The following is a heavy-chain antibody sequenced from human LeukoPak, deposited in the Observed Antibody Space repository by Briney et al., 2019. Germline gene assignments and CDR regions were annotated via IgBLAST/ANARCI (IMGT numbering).Heavy chain of an antibody. D-gene: IGHD6-13*01. Sequence: PGGSLRLSCAASGFTFSSYAMSWVRQAPGKGLEWVSGISWSSGSIGYADSVKGRFTISRDNAKNSLYLQMNSLRAEDMALYYCAKGAYSSLKGWFDPWGQGTLVTVSS. J-gene: IGHJ5*02. CDR2: ISWSSGSI. CDR3: AKGAYSSLKGWFDP. V-gene: IGHV3-9*03. CDR1: GFTFSSYA.